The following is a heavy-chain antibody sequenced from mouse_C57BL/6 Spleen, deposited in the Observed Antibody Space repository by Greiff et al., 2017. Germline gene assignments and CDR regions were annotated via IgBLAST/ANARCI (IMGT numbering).Heavy chain of an antibody. D-gene: IGHD2-5*01. Sequence: QVQLKQSGPGLVQPSQSLSITCTVSGFSLTSYGVHWVRQSPGKGLEWLGVIWRGGSADYYAAFISRLSISKDNSKGQVFFKMNSLQADDTAIYSCARPYYSNYSYAMDYWGQGTSVTVSS. V-gene: IGHV2-2*01. CDR3: ARPYYSNYSYAMDY. CDR1: GFSLTSYG. J-gene: IGHJ4*01. CDR2: IWRGGSA.